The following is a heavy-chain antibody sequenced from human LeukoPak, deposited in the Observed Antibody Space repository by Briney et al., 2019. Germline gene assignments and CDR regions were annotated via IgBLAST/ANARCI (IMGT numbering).Heavy chain of an antibody. CDR1: GGSISSYY. CDR3: AGQYYDFWSGYFDY. V-gene: IGHV4-4*09. D-gene: IGHD3-3*01. CDR2: IYTSGST. J-gene: IGHJ4*02. Sequence: SETLSLTCTVSGGSISSYYWSWIRQPPGKGLEWIGYIYTSGSTNYNPSLKSRVTISVDTSKNQFSLKLSSVTAADTAVYYCAGQYYDFWSGYFDYWGQGTLVTVSS.